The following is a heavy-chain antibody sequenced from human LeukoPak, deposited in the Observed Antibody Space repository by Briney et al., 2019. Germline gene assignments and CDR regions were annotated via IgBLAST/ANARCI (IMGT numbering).Heavy chain of an antibody. Sequence: SETLSLTCIVSGGSISSTSYYWGWIRQSPGKGLEWIGSIYHSGSTYYNPSLKSRVTISVDTSKNQFSLKLSSVTAADTAVYYCARLTQLVPLDYWGQGTLVTVSS. CDR2: IYHSGST. CDR3: ARLTQLVPLDY. D-gene: IGHD6-13*01. J-gene: IGHJ4*02. V-gene: IGHV4-39*07. CDR1: GGSISSTSYY.